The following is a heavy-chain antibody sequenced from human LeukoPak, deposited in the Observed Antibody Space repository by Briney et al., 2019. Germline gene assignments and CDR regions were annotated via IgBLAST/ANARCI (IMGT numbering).Heavy chain of an antibody. D-gene: IGHD6-13*01. CDR3: ASHSGYSSSWLDY. J-gene: IGHJ4*02. CDR2: INHSGST. V-gene: IGHV4-34*01. Sequence: TSETLSLTCAVYGGSFSGYYWSWIRQPPGKGLEWIGEINHSGSTNYNPSLKSRVTISVDTSKNQFSLKLSSVTAADTAVYYCASHSGYSSSWLDYWGQGTLVTVSS. CDR1: GGSFSGYY.